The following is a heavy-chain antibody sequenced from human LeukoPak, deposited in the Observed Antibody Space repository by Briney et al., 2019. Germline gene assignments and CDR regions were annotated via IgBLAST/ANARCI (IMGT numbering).Heavy chain of an antibody. Sequence: SVKVSCKASGGTFSSYAISWVRQAPGQGLEWMGGIIPIFGTAKYAQKFQGRVTITTDESTSTAYMELSSLRSEDTAVYYCARDRGDCSGGSCYWDYDAFDIWGQGTMVTVSS. V-gene: IGHV1-69*05. J-gene: IGHJ3*02. D-gene: IGHD2-15*01. CDR3: ARDRGDCSGGSCYWDYDAFDI. CDR1: GGTFSSYA. CDR2: IIPIFGTA.